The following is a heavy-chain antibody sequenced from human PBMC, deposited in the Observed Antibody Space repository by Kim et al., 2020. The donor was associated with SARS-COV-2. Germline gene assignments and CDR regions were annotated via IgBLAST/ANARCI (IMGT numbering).Heavy chain of an antibody. J-gene: IGHJ4*02. CDR3: ARIRDYGDHGGFDY. D-gene: IGHD4-17*01. V-gene: IGHV2-70*01. Sequence: STSLKTRLTISKDTSKNQVVLTMTNMDPVDTATYYCARIRDYGDHGGFDYWGQGTLVTVSS.